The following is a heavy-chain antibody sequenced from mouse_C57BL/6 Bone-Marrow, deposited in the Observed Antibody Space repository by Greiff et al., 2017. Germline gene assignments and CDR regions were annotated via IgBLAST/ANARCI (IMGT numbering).Heavy chain of an antibody. CDR1: GYTFTSYW. V-gene: IGHV1-64*01. J-gene: IGHJ1*03. D-gene: IGHD1-1*01. CDR3: AREGDTTVVPYWYFDV. Sequence: QVQLQQPGAELVKPGASVKLSCKASGYTFTSYWMHWVKQRPGQGLEWIGMIHPNSGSTNYNEKFKSKATLAVDKSSSTAYMQRSSLTSEDSAVYYCAREGDTTVVPYWYFDVWGTGTTVTVSS. CDR2: IHPNSGST.